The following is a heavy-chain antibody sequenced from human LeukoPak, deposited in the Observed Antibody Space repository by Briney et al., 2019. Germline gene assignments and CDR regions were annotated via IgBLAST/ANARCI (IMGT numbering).Heavy chain of an antibody. CDR1: GYTFTDYY. J-gene: IGHJ4*02. Sequence: GGSLRLSCAASGYTFTDYYMTWIRQAPGKGLEWVSYISSTGNTKHYADSVKGRFTISRDNAKNSLYLQMNSLRAEDTAVYYCARESSVVTPYSPWGDFDYWGQGTLVTVSS. CDR2: ISSTGNTK. D-gene: IGHD4-23*01. CDR3: ARESSVVTPYSPWGDFDY. V-gene: IGHV3-11*04.